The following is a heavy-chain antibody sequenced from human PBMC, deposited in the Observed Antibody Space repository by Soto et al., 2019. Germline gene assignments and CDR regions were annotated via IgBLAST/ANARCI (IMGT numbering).Heavy chain of an antibody. CDR1: GFTFSSYG. J-gene: IGHJ5*02. D-gene: IGHD2-2*01. CDR3: AKDNCSRTSCYHLYNWFDP. Sequence: QVQLVESGGGVVQPGRSLRLSCAASGFTFSSYGMHWVRQAPGKGLEWVAVIEYGGSNKYYADSVKGRFTISRDKSKNTVNLQMNKLRAEDTAVDYCAKDNCSRTSCYHLYNWFDPWGQGTLVTVSS. CDR2: IEYGGSNK. V-gene: IGHV3-30*18.